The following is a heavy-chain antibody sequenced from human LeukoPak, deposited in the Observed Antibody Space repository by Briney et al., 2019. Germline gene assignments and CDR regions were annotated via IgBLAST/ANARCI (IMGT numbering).Heavy chain of an antibody. CDR2: IGTAGDT. Sequence: GGSLRLSCAASGFTFSSYDMHWVRQATGKGLEWISAIGTAGDTYYPGSVKGRFTISRENAKNSLYLQMNSLRAGDTAVYYCARDEADFWSGYYVSHANDAFDIWGQGTMVTVSS. CDR1: GFTFSSYD. J-gene: IGHJ3*02. D-gene: IGHD3-3*01. V-gene: IGHV3-13*01. CDR3: ARDEADFWSGYYVSHANDAFDI.